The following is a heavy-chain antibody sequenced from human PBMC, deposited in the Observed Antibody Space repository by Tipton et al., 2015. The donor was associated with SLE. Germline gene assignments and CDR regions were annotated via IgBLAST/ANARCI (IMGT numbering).Heavy chain of an antibody. V-gene: IGHV4-34*01. CDR3: ARGRKHSA. CDR2: INHGENT. CDR1: GGSLSGYY. J-gene: IGHJ5*02. D-gene: IGHD3-3*02. Sequence: GLVKPSETLSLTCAVYGGSLSGYYWTWIRQPPGKGLEWIGEINHGENTNYNPSLKSRVTMSIDTSKNQFSLNLTSVTAADTAVYYCARGRKHSAWGQGTLVIVSS.